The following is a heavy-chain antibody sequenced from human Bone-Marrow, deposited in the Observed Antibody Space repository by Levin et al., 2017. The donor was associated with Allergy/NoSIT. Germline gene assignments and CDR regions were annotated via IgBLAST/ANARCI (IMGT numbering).Heavy chain of an antibody. D-gene: IGHD3-3*01. CDR1: GGSFSTYY. CDR3: ARELNDVWSDYGEMWGHSDP. V-gene: IGHV4-4*07. J-gene: IGHJ5*02. Sequence: ASETLSLTCDVSGGSFSTYYWSWIRQPAGKGLEWIGHISATGSTNYNPSLKSRVTMSLDTSKNQFSLSLRSVTAADTAVYYCARELNDVWSDYGEMWGHSDPWGQGTVVTVSS. CDR2: ISATGST.